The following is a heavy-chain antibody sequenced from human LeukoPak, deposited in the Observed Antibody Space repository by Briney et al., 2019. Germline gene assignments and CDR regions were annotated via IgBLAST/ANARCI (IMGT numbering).Heavy chain of an antibody. CDR3: ARGEVGYSCGLDAFDI. Sequence: SETLSLTCTVSGGSISSYYWSWIRQPAGKGLEWIGRIYTSGSTNYNPSLKSRVTMSVDTSKNQFSLKLSSVTAADTAVYYCARGEVGYSCGLDAFDIWGQGTMVTVSS. V-gene: IGHV4-4*07. D-gene: IGHD5-18*01. CDR2: IYTSGST. CDR1: GGSISSYY. J-gene: IGHJ3*02.